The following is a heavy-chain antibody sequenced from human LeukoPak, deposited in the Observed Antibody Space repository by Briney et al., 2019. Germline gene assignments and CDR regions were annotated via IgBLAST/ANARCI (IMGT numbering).Heavy chain of an antibody. J-gene: IGHJ4*02. V-gene: IGHV1-69*04. D-gene: IGHD2-15*01. CDR3: ARDHCSPGTCLGGH. Sequence: SVKVSCKASGDTFIPYTFSWVRQAPGQGLEWVGRIIPSLDVSNYAQKFQGRVTLSADKDTTTTYMELTSLRSEDTAIYYCARDHCSPGTCLGGHWGQGTLVTVSS. CDR2: IIPSLDVS. CDR1: GDTFIPYT.